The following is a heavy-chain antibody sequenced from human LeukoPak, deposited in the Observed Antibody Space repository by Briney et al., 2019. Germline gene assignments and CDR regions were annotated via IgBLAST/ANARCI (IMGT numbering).Heavy chain of an antibody. J-gene: IGHJ6*03. CDR3: ARGQLVRRNYYYYMDV. CDR2: IIPIFGTA. V-gene: IGHV1-69*05. Sequence: GPSVKLSCKASGGTFSSYAISWVRQAPGQGLEWMGGIIPIFGTANYAQKFQGRVTITTDESTSTAYMELSSLRSEDTAVYYCARGQLVRRNYYYYMDVWGKGTTVTVSS. D-gene: IGHD6-6*01. CDR1: GGTFSSYA.